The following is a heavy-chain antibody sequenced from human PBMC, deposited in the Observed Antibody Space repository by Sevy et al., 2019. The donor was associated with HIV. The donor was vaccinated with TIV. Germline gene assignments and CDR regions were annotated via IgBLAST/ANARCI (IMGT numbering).Heavy chain of an antibody. CDR1: GVSISSSSYD. Sequence: SETLSLTCSVSGVSISSSSYDWGWIRQPPGKGLEWFGSIYYSGSTYYNPSLMSRVTVSVDTSKNQFSLNLRSVTAADTAVYYSARHGGIVDRAFDFWGRRTLVTVSS. CDR2: IYYSGST. CDR3: ARHGGIVDRAFDF. V-gene: IGHV4-39*01. D-gene: IGHD2-21*01. J-gene: IGHJ4*02.